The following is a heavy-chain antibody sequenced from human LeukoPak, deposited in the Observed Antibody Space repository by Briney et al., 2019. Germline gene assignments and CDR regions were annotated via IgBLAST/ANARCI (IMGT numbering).Heavy chain of an antibody. CDR2: IYYSGST. V-gene: IGHV4-59*08. CDR3: ARRCSGGSCYSSPFDI. J-gene: IGHJ3*02. CDR1: GGSISSYY. Sequence: PSETLSLTCTVSGGSISSYYWNWIRQPPGKGLEWIGYIYYSGSTNYNPSLKSRVTISVDTSKNHSSLKLSSVTAADTAVYYCARRCSGGSCYSSPFDIWGQGTMVTVSS. D-gene: IGHD2-15*01.